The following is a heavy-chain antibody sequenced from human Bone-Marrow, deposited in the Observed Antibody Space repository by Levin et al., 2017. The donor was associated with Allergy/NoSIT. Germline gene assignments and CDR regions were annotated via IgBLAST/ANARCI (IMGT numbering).Heavy chain of an antibody. Sequence: SGGSLRLSCRSSGLTSNDYGITWVRQAPGQGLEWMGWISAYSGKTHYAESLQGRVTMTTDTARGTVHMELASLISDDTAVYFCARDSHVTARGNLQKWGRGTLVTVSS. CDR3: ARDSHVTARGNLQK. CDR2: ISAYSGKT. D-gene: IGHD2-21*02. J-gene: IGHJ1*01. CDR1: GLTSNDYG. V-gene: IGHV1-18*01.